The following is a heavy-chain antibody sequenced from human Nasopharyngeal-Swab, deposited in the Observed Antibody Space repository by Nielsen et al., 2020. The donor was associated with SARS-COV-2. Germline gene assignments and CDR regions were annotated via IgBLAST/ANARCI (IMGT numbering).Heavy chain of an antibody. D-gene: IGHD2-2*01. CDR3: ATRLYYSSTSCYVGDAFDI. CDR2: IYTSGST. Sequence: SETLSLTCTVSGGSISSGSYYWSWIRQPAGKGLEWIGRIYTSGSTNYNPSLKSRVTISVDTSKNQFSLKLSSVTAADTAVYYCATRLYYSSTSCYVGDAFDIWGQGTMVTVSS. CDR1: GGSISSGSYY. V-gene: IGHV4-61*02. J-gene: IGHJ3*02.